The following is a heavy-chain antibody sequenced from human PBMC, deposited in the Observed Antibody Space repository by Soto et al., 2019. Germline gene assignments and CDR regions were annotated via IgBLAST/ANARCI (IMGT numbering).Heavy chain of an antibody. CDR1: GYTFTSYA. J-gene: IGHJ6*02. D-gene: IGHD3-3*01. V-gene: IGHV1-3*01. Sequence: ASVKVSCKASGYTFTSYAMHWVRQAPGQRLEWMGWINAGNGNTKYSQKFQGRVTITRDTSASTAYMELSSLRSEDTAVYSCARDLLARGYYDFWSGYYPIDGMDVWGQGTTVTVSS. CDR3: ARDLLARGYYDFWSGYYPIDGMDV. CDR2: INAGNGNT.